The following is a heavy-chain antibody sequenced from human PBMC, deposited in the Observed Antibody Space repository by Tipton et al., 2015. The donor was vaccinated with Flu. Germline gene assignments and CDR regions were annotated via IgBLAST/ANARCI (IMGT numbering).Heavy chain of an antibody. CDR3: ARMDTAMIFGYFDY. V-gene: IGHV3-53*01. CDR1: GFTVSSNY. D-gene: IGHD5-18*01. J-gene: IGHJ4*02. CDR2: IYSGGST. Sequence: SLRLSCAASGFTVSSNYMSWVRQAPGKGLEWVSVIYSGGSTYYADSVKGRFTISRDNSKNTLYLQMNSLRAEDTAVYYCARMDTAMIFGYFDYWGQGTLVTVSS.